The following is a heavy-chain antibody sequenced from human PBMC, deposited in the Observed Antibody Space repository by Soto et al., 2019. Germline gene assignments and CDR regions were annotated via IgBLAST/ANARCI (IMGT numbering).Heavy chain of an antibody. D-gene: IGHD1-7*01. CDR3: ARDREYNWNYDAVDI. CDR2: ISAYNGNT. J-gene: IGHJ3*02. Sequence: ASVKVSCKASGYTFTSYGISWVRQAPGQGLEWMGWISAYNGNTNYAQKLQGRVTMTTDTSTSTAYMELRSLRSDDTAVYYCARDREYNWNYDAVDIWGQGTMVTVSS. V-gene: IGHV1-18*01. CDR1: GYTFTSYG.